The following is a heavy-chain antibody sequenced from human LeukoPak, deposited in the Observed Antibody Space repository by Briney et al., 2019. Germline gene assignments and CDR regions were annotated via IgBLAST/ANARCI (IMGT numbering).Heavy chain of an antibody. CDR2: ISAYNGNT. CDR1: GYTFTAYY. CDR3: ARGYYDSSGYIDFDY. V-gene: IGHV1-18*04. Sequence: ASVKVSCKASGYTFTAYYVHWVRQAPGQGLEWMGWISAYNGNTNYAQKLQGRVTMTTDTSTSTAYMELRSLRSDDTAVYYCARGYYDSSGYIDFDYWGQGTLVTVSS. J-gene: IGHJ4*02. D-gene: IGHD3-22*01.